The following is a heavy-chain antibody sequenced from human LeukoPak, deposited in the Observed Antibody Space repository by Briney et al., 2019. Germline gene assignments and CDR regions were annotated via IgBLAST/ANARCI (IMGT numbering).Heavy chain of an antibody. V-gene: IGHV4-59*01. Sequence: SETLSLTCTVSGGSISSYYWSWIRQPPGKGLEWIGYMYYSGSTNYNPSLKSRVTISVDMSKNQVSLKLSSVTAADTAVYYCARDSVGQQLVCRKYYYYYMDVWGKGPTVTISS. D-gene: IGHD6-13*01. CDR1: GGSISSYY. J-gene: IGHJ6*03. CDR2: MYYSGST. CDR3: ARDSVGQQLVCRKYYYYYMDV.